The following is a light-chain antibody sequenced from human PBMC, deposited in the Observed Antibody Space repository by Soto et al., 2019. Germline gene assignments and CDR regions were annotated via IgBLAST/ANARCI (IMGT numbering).Light chain of an antibody. J-gene: IGLJ2*01. V-gene: IGLV1-44*01. CDR1: SSNIGSNT. CDR2: SNN. CDR3: AACDDSLNGPCVV. Sequence: QSVLTQPPSASGTPGQRVTISCSGSSSNIGSNTVNWYQQLPGTAPKLLIYSNNQRPSGVPDRFSGSKSGTSASLAISGLQSEDEADYYCAACDDSLNGPCVVFGGGTKLTVL.